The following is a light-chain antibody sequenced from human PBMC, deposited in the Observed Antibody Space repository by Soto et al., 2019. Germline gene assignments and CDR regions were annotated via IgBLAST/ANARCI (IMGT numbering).Light chain of an antibody. CDR1: QSVSSSY. CDR2: GAS. V-gene: IGKV3-20*01. J-gene: IGKJ2*01. Sequence: EIVLTQSPGTLSLSPGERATLSCRANQSVSSSYLAWYQQKPGQAPRLLIYGASSRATGIPDRFSGSGSGTDSTLTISRLEPEDFAVYYCQHYGSSPYTFGQGTKLEIK. CDR3: QHYGSSPYT.